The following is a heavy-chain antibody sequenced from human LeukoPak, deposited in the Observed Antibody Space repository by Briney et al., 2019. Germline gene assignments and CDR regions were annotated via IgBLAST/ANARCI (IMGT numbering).Heavy chain of an antibody. CDR2: TRKKVNSYTT. D-gene: IGHD3-10*01. Sequence: GGSLRLSCAASGFTFSDHYMDWVRQAPGKGLEWVGRTRKKVNSYTTEYAASVKGRFTISRDDSKNSLYLQMNSLKTEDTAVYYCARSYGSGTYPFDYWGQGTLVTVPS. CDR1: GFTFSDHY. V-gene: IGHV3-72*01. J-gene: IGHJ4*02. CDR3: ARSYGSGTYPFDY.